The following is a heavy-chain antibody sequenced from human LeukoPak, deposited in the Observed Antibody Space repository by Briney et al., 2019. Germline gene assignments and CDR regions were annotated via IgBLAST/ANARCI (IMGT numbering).Heavy chain of an antibody. CDR3: ARDGADFWSGYYTPWYFDY. CDR1: GDSISSTTYW. D-gene: IGHD3-3*01. V-gene: IGHV4-39*02. CDR2: MSYVGIT. J-gene: IGHJ4*02. Sequence: PSETLSLTCTVSGDSISSTTYWWGWIRQSPGKGLEWIGSMSYVGITSYNPSLKSRATISVDTSKNQFSLMLNSVTAADTAVYYCARDGADFWSGYYTPWYFDYWGQGTLVTVSS.